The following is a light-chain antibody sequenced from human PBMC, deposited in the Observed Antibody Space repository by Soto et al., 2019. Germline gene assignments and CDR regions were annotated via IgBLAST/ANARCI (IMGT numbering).Light chain of an antibody. Sequence: EIVMTQSPGTLSVSPGERVTLSCRASQSVNTNLAWYQQKPGQAPRLLIYDVSTRATGIPARFGGSGSGTEFTLTISSLQSEDSAVYYCQQHSNWPLTFGGGTKVELK. CDR1: QSVNTN. V-gene: IGKV3-15*01. CDR2: DVS. CDR3: QQHSNWPLT. J-gene: IGKJ4*01.